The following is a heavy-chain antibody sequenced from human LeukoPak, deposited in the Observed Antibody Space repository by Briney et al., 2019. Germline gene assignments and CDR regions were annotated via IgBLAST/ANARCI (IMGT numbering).Heavy chain of an antibody. Sequence: ASVKVSCTVSGSSLIELSLYWVRQAPGKGLEWMGGFDVIDSETFYAQKFQGRVTMTEDSSTDTAYMELRSLTSDDTALYYCAAGRPYSLLDYWGQGTLVTVSS. CDR1: GSSLIELS. CDR2: FDVIDSET. CDR3: AAGRPYSLLDY. D-gene: IGHD5-18*01. J-gene: IGHJ4*02. V-gene: IGHV1-24*01.